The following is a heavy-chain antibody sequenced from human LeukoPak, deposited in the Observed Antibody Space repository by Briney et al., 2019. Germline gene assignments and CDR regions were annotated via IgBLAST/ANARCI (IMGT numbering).Heavy chain of an antibody. V-gene: IGHV4-59*08. CDR2: IYYSGST. J-gene: IGHJ5*02. CDR3: VRHYKWFGELLMWFDP. Sequence: PSETLSLTCTVSGGSISSYYWSWIRQPPGKGLEWIGYIYYSGSTNYNPSLKSRVTISVDTSKNQFSLKLSSVTAADTAVYYCVRHYKWFGELLMWFDPWGQGTLVTVSS. CDR1: GGSISSYY. D-gene: IGHD3-10*01.